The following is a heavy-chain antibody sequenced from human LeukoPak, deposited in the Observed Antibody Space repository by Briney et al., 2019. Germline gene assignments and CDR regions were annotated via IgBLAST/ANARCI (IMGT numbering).Heavy chain of an antibody. V-gene: IGHV3-30*18. D-gene: IGHD3-3*01. Sequence: PGGSLRLSCAASGFTFSSYGMHWVRQAPGKGLEWVAVISYDGSNKYYADSVKGRFTISRDNSKNTLYLQMNSLRAEDTAVYYCAKEANGVRSCWGQGTLVTVSS. J-gene: IGHJ4*02. CDR2: ISYDGSNK. CDR3: AKEANGVRSC. CDR1: GFTFSSYG.